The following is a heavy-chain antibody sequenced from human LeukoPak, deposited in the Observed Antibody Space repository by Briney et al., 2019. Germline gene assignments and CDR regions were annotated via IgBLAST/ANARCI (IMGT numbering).Heavy chain of an antibody. CDR1: GYTFTNYY. V-gene: IGHV1-2*06. J-gene: IGHJ2*01. Sequence: GASVKVSCKASGYTFTNYYMHWVRQAPGQGLEWMGRINPNSGGTNYAQKFQGRVTMTRDTSISTAYMELSRLRSDDTAVYYCAAIRGCSGGSCSDLYWYFDLWGRGTLVTVSS. CDR3: AAIRGCSGGSCSDLYWYFDL. CDR2: INPNSGGT. D-gene: IGHD2-15*01.